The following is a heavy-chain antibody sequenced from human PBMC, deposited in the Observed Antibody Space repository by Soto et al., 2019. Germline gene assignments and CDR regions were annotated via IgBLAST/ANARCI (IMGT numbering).Heavy chain of an antibody. D-gene: IGHD3-10*01. CDR1: GGSISSSSYY. CDR3: ARLSLLWFGESYYYYMDV. CDR2: IYYSGGT. J-gene: IGHJ6*03. Sequence: QLQLQESGPGLVKPSETLSLTCTVSGGSISSSSYYWGWIRQPPGKGLEWIGSIYYSGGTYYNPSLKSRVTISVDTSKNQFSLKLSSVTAADTAVYYCARLSLLWFGESYYYYMDVWGKGTTVTVSS. V-gene: IGHV4-39*01.